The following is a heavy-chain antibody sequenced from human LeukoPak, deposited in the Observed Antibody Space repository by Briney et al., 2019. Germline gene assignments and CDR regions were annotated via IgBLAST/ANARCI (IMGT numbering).Heavy chain of an antibody. CDR3: AKWSAYYFDY. D-gene: IGHD2-8*01. CDR1: GYTFTGYY. J-gene: IGHJ4*02. V-gene: IGHV1-2*02. Sequence: ASVKVSCKASGYTFTGYYMHWVRQAPGQGLEWMGWINLISDGTNYAQKFQGRVTMTRDTSISTAYMELSRLRSDDTAVYYCAKWSAYYFDYWGQGTLVTVSS. CDR2: INLISDGT.